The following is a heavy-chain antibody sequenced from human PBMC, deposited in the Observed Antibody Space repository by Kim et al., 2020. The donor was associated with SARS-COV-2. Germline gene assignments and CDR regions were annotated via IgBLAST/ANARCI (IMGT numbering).Heavy chain of an antibody. CDR1: GGSISSSNW. V-gene: IGHV4-4*02. J-gene: IGHJ3*02. D-gene: IGHD6-13*01. CDR3: VQQQLEYAFDI. Sequence: SETLSLTCAVSGGSISSSNWWSWVRQPPGKGLEWIGEIYHSGSTNYNPSLKSRVTISVDKSKNQFSLKLSSVTAADTAVYYCVQQQLEYAFDIWGQGTMVTVSS. CDR2: IYHSGST.